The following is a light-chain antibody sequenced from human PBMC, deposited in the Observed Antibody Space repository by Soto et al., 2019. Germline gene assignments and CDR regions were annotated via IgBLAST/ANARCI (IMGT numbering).Light chain of an antibody. V-gene: IGKV3-20*01. J-gene: IGKJ2*01. CDR2: GAS. Sequence: EIVLTQSPGTLSLSLGERATLSCRASQSVSSSYLTWYQQKPGKAPRLLIYGASSRATGIPDRTSGSGSGKDFTLTISRLEPEDYAVYYCQQKSSSPPEYTFGQGTKMEIK. CDR3: QQKSSSPPEYT. CDR1: QSVSSSY.